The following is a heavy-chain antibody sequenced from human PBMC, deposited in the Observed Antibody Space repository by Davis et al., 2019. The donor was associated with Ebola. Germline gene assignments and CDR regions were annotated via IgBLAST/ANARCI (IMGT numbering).Heavy chain of an antibody. CDR2: VSGSGGRT. CDR1: GFTFSSYA. V-gene: IGHV3-23*01. J-gene: IGHJ4*02. CDR3: AKRRSTWADYFDY. Sequence: GESLKIFCAASGFTFSSYAMSWVRQAPGKGLEWVSSVSGSGGRTYYADSVKARFTISRDNSKNTLYLQMNSLRAEDTAVYYCAKRRSTWADYFDYWGQGTLVTVSS. D-gene: IGHD7-27*01.